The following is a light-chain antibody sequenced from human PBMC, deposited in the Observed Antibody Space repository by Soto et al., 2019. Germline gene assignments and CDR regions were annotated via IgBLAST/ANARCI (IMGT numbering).Light chain of an antibody. J-gene: IGLJ1*01. CDR1: SSDVGGYNY. CDR2: EVS. Sequence: VLTQPASVSGSPGQSITISCTGTSSDVGGYNYVSWYQQHPGKAPKLMIYEVSNRPSGVSNRFSGSKSGNTASLTISGLQAGDEADYYCGSYTSSTTPYVFGTGTKVTVL. CDR3: GSYTSSTTPYV. V-gene: IGLV2-14*01.